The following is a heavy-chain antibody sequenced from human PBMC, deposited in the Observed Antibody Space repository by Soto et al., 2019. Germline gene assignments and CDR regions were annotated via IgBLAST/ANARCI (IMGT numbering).Heavy chain of an antibody. CDR3: AKEKGEGPVCYGWFDP. V-gene: IGHV3-30*18. D-gene: IGHD2-15*01. Sequence: QVQLVESGGGVVQPGRSLRLSCAASGFTFSSYGMHWVRQAPGKGLEWVAVISYDGSNKYYADSVKGRFTISRDNSKNTLYLQMDSLRAEDTAVYYCAKEKGEGPVCYGWFDPWGQGTLVTVSS. J-gene: IGHJ5*01. CDR1: GFTFSSYG. CDR2: ISYDGSNK.